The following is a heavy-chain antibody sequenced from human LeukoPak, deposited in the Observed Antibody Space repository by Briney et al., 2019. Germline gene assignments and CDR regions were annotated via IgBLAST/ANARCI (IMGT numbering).Heavy chain of an antibody. CDR2: IISIFGTA. V-gene: IGHV1-69*05. D-gene: IGHD6-6*01. Sequence: SVQGSCQASGGTFSRYAIRWVRQATGQGLAWMGGIISIFGTANYAQKFHGRVTIPTHESPSTAYMELSSLRSEDTAVYYGARDGPYSSSSANYYYYYMDVWGKGTTVTVSS. CDR3: ARDGPYSSSSANYYYYYMDV. J-gene: IGHJ6*03. CDR1: GGTFSRYA.